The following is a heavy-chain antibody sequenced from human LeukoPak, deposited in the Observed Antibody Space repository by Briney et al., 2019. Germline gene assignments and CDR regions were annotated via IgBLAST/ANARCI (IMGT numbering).Heavy chain of an antibody. CDR2: INPNSGGT. D-gene: IGHD6-19*01. CDR1: GYTFTGYY. V-gene: IGHV1-2*06. Sequence: ASVKVSCKASGYTFTGYYMHWVRQAPGQGLEWMGRINPNSGGTNYAQKFQGRVTMTRDTSISTAYMEPSRLRSDDTAVYYCASFAPGIAVAAQPRRFDYWGQGTLVTVSS. CDR3: ASFAPGIAVAAQPRRFDY. J-gene: IGHJ4*02.